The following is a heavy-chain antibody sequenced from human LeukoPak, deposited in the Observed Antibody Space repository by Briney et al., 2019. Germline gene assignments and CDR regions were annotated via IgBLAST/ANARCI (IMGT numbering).Heavy chain of an antibody. CDR1: GFTFSSYW. CDR3: ARDRVAARQWGYYYYMDV. J-gene: IGHJ6*03. D-gene: IGHD6-6*01. Sequence: PGGSLRLSCAASGFTFSSYWMSWVRQAPGKGLEWVANIKQDGSEKYYVDSVKGRFTISRDNAKNSLYLQMNSLRAEDTAVYYCARDRVAARQWGYYYYMDVWGKGTTVIVSS. CDR2: IKQDGSEK. V-gene: IGHV3-7*01.